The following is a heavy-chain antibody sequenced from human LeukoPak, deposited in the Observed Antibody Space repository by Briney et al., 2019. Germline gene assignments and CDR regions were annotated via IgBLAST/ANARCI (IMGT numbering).Heavy chain of an antibody. CDR2: ISGIGGST. Sequence: PGGSLRLSCAASGFTFSSYAMSWVRQAPGKGLEWVSAISGIGGSTYYADSVKGRFTISRDNSKNTLYLQMTSLRAEDTAVYYCARRYSSGWHRNYSYSYMDVWGKGTTVTVSS. CDR1: GFTFSSYA. D-gene: IGHD6-19*01. V-gene: IGHV3-23*01. CDR3: ARRYSSGWHRNYSYSYMDV. J-gene: IGHJ6*03.